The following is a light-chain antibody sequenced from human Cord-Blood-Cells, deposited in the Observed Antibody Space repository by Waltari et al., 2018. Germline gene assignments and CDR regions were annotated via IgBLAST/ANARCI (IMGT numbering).Light chain of an antibody. CDR2: AAS. J-gene: IGKJ1*01. CDR3: QQSYSTPRT. CDR1: QRISSY. Sequence: DIQMTQSPSSLSAPVGDRVTITCRASQRISSYLNWYQQKPGKAPKLLIYAASSLQSCVPSRCSGSGSVTDFTLTISSLQPEDFATYYCQQSYSTPRTFGQGTKVEIK. V-gene: IGKV1-39*01.